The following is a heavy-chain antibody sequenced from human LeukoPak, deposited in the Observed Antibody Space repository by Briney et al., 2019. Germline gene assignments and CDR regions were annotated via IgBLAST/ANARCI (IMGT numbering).Heavy chain of an antibody. CDR3: ARGGAVVVVREENFDY. D-gene: IGHD2-15*01. Sequence: KPSETLSLTCNVSGYSISSGYYWGWIRQSPGMGLEWIGSIYHSGSTNYNPSLKSRVTISVDTSKNQFSLKLSSVTAADTAVYYCARGGAVVVVREENFDYWGQGTLVTVSS. V-gene: IGHV4-38-2*02. J-gene: IGHJ4*02. CDR1: GYSISSGYY. CDR2: IYHSGST.